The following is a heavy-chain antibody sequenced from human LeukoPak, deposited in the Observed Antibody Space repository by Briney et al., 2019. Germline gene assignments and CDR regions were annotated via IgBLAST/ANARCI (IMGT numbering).Heavy chain of an antibody. J-gene: IGHJ4*02. V-gene: IGHV1-18*01. Sequence: ASVKVSCKASGYTFTSYDISWVRQAPGQGLEWMGWISAYNGNTNYAQKLQGRVTMTTDTSTSTAYMELRSLRSDDTAVYYCARVRYCGGDCYSDPFDYWGQGTLVTVSS. D-gene: IGHD2-21*02. CDR2: ISAYNGNT. CDR1: GYTFTSYD. CDR3: ARVRYCGGDCYSDPFDY.